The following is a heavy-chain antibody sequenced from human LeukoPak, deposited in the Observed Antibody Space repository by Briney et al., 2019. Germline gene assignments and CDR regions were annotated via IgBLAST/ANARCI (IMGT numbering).Heavy chain of an antibody. D-gene: IGHD6-19*01. V-gene: IGHV3-7*01. CDR2: IKQDGSET. Sequence: GGSLRLFCAASRFTLSNYWMSWVRQAPGKGLEWVANIKQDGSETYYVDSVKGRFTISRDNAKNSLSLQMNSLRAEDTAVYYCARQRGSGCLDYWGQGTLVTVSS. CDR3: ARQRGSGCLDY. CDR1: RFTLSNYW. J-gene: IGHJ4*02.